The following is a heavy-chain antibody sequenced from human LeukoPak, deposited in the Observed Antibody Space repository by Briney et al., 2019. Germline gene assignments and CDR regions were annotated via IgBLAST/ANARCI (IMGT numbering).Heavy chain of an antibody. J-gene: IGHJ4*02. CDR2: IYYSGTA. V-gene: IGHV4-31*03. CDR3: ARFSNDHGVKFDY. CDR1: DGSISSGGYS. Sequence: SETLSLTCTVSDGSISSGGYSWSWVRQHPEKGLEWIGYIYYSGTAYYNPSLKSRVTMSVDTSKNQYSLKLDSVTAADTAVYYCARFSNDHGVKFDYWGQGTLVTVSS. D-gene: IGHD4-17*01.